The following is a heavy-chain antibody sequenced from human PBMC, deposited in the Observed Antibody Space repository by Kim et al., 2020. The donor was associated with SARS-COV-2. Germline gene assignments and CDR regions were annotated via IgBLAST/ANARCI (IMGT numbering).Heavy chain of an antibody. Sequence: GGSLRLSCAASGFTFRSYGMHWVRQAPGKGLEWLTVISYDGSNKYYADSVKGRFTISRDNSKNTLYLQMNSLRAEDTAVYYCARGGAVGEAAVFEYWGQGTLVTVSS. CDR2: ISYDGSNK. CDR3: ARGGAVGEAAVFEY. CDR1: GFTFRSYG. D-gene: IGHD6-19*01. J-gene: IGHJ4*02. V-gene: IGHV3-30*03.